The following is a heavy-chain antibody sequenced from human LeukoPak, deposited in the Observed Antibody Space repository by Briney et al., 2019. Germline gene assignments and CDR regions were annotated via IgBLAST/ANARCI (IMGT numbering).Heavy chain of an antibody. CDR1: GGFMGTYY. D-gene: IGHD3-16*02. J-gene: IGHJ6*03. CDR2: IYVTGT. CDR3: ARHIGGGIEDMDV. V-gene: IGHV4-59*08. Sequence: PSETLSLTCTVSGGFMGTYYWSWIRQSPGKGLEWIGYIYVTGTRYNPYLQSRVTISVDRSRNQFFLKMSSVTAADTAVYYCARHIGGGIEDMDVWGKGTKVIVSS.